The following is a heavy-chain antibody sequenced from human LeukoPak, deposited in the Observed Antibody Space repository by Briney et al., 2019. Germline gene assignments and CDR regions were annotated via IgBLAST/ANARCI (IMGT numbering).Heavy chain of an antibody. CDR1: GFAFDEHG. CDR3: ASAPITSPFYFDY. CDR2: INWSGGST. D-gene: IGHD2-2*01. Sequence: GGSLRLSCTASGFAFDEHGMSWVRQVPGKGLEWVSGINWSGGSTGYADPLRGRFTISRDNAKNSLYLQMDSLRAEDTALYYCASAPITSPFYFDYWGQGTLVTVSS. J-gene: IGHJ4*02. V-gene: IGHV3-20*04.